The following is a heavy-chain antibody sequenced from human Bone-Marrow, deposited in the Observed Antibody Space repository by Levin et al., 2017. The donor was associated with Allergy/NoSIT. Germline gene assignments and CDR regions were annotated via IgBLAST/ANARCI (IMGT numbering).Heavy chain of an antibody. J-gene: IGHJ4*02. V-gene: IGHV3-74*01. CDR1: GFTFSSYW. D-gene: IGHD4-23*01. Sequence: PGGSLILSCTASGFTFSSYWMHWVRQGPGKGLVWVSRINSDGSYTNYADSVKGRFTISRDNAKNTLYLQLNSLRAEDTAVYYCARDRDYGGNRFDYWGQGTLVTVSS. CDR3: ARDRDYGGNRFDY. CDR2: INSDGSYT.